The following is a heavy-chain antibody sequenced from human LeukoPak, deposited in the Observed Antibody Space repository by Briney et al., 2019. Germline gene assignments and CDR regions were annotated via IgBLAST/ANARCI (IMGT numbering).Heavy chain of an antibody. CDR3: ARDPSGSYSWRYFDY. CDR1: GGSFSGYY. Sequence: SETLSLTCAVYGGSFSGYYWSWIRQPPGKGLEWIGEINHSGSTNYNPSLKSRVTMSVDTSKNHFSLELSSVTAADTAVYYCARDPSGSYSWRYFDYWGQGTLVTVSS. CDR2: INHSGST. J-gene: IGHJ4*02. D-gene: IGHD1-26*01. V-gene: IGHV4-34*01.